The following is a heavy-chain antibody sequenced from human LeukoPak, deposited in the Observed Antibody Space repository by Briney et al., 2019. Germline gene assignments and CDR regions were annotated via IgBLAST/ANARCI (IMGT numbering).Heavy chain of an antibody. CDR3: ARGGPRAIAAAGTAFDY. CDR1: GGSISSGGYY. CDR2: IYYSGST. D-gene: IGHD6-13*01. J-gene: IGHJ4*02. Sequence: PSETLSLTCTVSGGSISSGGYYWSWIRQHPGKGLEWIGYIYYSGSTYYNPSLKSRVTISVDTSKNQFSLKLSSVTAADTAVYYCARGGPRAIAAAGTAFDYWGQGTLVTVSS. V-gene: IGHV4-31*03.